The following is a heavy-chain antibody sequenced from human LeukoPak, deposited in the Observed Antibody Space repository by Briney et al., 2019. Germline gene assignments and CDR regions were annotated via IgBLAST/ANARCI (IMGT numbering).Heavy chain of an antibody. CDR1: SASISDNIYY. J-gene: IGHJ1*01. CDR2: IYYSGTT. D-gene: IGHD2-8*01. Sequence: SETLSLTCTVSSASISDNIYYWGWIREPPGKGLEWIATIYYSGTTYYNPSLRSRVTIYEDTSKNQVSLKLTSVNAADTAVYYCARSHYCTNGLCYFYFWGQGTLVTVSS. V-gene: IGHV4-39*01. CDR3: ARSHYCTNGLCYFYF.